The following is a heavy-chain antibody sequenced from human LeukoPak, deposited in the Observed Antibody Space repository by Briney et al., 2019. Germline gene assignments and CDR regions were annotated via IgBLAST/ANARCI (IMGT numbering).Heavy chain of an antibody. CDR2: IYYSGST. J-gene: IGHJ4*02. CDR1: GGSISSHY. V-gene: IGHV4-59*11. Sequence: SETLSLTCAVSGGSISSHYWSWIRQPPGKGLEWIGYIYYSGSTNYNPSLKSRVTISVDTSKNQFSLKLSSVTAADTAVYYCARSYSSSWYAKALFFDYWGQGTLVTVSS. CDR3: ARSYSSSWYAKALFFDY. D-gene: IGHD6-13*01.